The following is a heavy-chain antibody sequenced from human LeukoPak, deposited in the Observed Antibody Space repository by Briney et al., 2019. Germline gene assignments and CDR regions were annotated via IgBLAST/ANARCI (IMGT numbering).Heavy chain of an antibody. CDR2: INPNSGGT. J-gene: IGHJ5*02. D-gene: IGHD6-13*01. CDR1: GYTFTGYY. Sequence: ASVKVSCKASGYTFTGYYMHWVRQSPGQGLEWMGWINPNSGGTNYAQKFQGRVTMTRDTSISTAYMELRSLRSDDTAVYYCARIAAAGYASFDPWGQGTLVTVSS. CDR3: ARIAAAGYASFDP. V-gene: IGHV1-2*02.